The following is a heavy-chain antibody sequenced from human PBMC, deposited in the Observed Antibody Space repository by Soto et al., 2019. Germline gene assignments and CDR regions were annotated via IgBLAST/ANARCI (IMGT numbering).Heavy chain of an antibody. CDR1: GFTFSSYA. D-gene: IGHD7-27*01. Sequence: QVQLVESGGGVVQPGRSLRLSCAASGFTFSSYAMHWVRQAPGKGLEWVAVISYDGSNKYYADSVKGRFTISRDNSKNTLYLQMNGLRAEDTAVYYCGRELPLGYYFDYWGQGTLVTVSS. CDR2: ISYDGSNK. CDR3: GRELPLGYYFDY. J-gene: IGHJ4*02. V-gene: IGHV3-30-3*01.